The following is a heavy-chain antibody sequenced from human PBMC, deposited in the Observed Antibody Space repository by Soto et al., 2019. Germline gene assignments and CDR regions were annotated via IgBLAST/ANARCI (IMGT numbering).Heavy chain of an antibody. Sequence: GESLKISCKGSGYSFATYWIGWVRQMPGKGLEWMGIIYPGDSDTRYSPSFQGQVTISADKSINTAYLQWSSLKASDTAMYYCARSHNSGYYSGHYDYWGQGTLVTVSS. CDR3: ARSHNSGYYSGHYDY. D-gene: IGHD3-22*01. V-gene: IGHV5-51*01. J-gene: IGHJ4*02. CDR2: IYPGDSDT. CDR1: GYSFATYW.